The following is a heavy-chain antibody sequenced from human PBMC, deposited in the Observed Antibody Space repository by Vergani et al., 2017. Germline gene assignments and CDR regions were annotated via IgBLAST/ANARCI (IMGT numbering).Heavy chain of an antibody. Sequence: EVQLVQSGAEVKTPGESLKISCKGSGYSFTSYWIGWVRQMPGKGLEWMGIIYPGDSDTRYSPSFQGQVTISADKSISTAYVQWRSLKASDTAGYYCARHGLGVDAQEGSYYYYYYGMDVWGQGTTVTVSS. CDR2: IYPGDSDT. CDR3: ARHGLGVDAQEGSYYYYYYGMDV. V-gene: IGHV5-51*01. CDR1: GYSFTSYW. D-gene: IGHD5-12*01. J-gene: IGHJ6*02.